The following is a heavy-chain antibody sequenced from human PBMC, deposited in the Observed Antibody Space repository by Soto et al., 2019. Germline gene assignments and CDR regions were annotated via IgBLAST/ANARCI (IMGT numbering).Heavy chain of an antibody. Sequence: GASVKVSCKASGYTFLKYGINWVRQAPGQGLEWMGGIQTDNDHASFAQKFEGRVTMTTDTSTRTVYMELRDLSSDDTAVYYCTTDHEVVAATFDYWGQGTLVTVSS. J-gene: IGHJ4*02. CDR3: TTDHEVVAATFDY. D-gene: IGHD2-15*01. CDR2: IQTDNDHA. V-gene: IGHV1-18*01. CDR1: GYTFLKYG.